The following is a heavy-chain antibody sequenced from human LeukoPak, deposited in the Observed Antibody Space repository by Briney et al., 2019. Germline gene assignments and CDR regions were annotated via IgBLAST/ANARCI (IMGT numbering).Heavy chain of an antibody. CDR2: IYSGGNT. V-gene: IGHV3-66*02. J-gene: IGHJ4*02. D-gene: IGHD2-21*02. CDR3: ARDFLAYCGGDCYSGPLDY. CDR1: GFTVSSNY. Sequence: GGSLRLSCAASGFTVSSNYMSWVRRPPGKGLEWVSVIYSGGNTYYADSVKGRFTISRDNSKNTLYLQMNSLRAEDTAVYYCARDFLAYCGGDCYSGPLDYWGQGTLVTVSS.